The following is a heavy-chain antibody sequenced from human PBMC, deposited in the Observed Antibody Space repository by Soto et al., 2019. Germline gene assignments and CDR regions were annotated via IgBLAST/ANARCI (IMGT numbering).Heavy chain of an antibody. V-gene: IGHV1-46*03. CDR1: GYTFTSYY. Sequence: ASVKVSCKASGYTFTSYYMHWVRQAPGQGLEWMGIINPSGGSTSYAQKFQGRVTMTRDTSTSTVCMELSSLRSEDTAVYYCARIWGSYRYFDYWGQGTLVTVSS. CDR3: ARIWGSYRYFDY. CDR2: INPSGGST. J-gene: IGHJ4*02. D-gene: IGHD3-16*02.